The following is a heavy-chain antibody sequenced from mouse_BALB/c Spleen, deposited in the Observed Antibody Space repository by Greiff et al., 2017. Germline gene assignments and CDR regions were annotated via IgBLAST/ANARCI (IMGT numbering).Heavy chain of an antibody. CDR2: IWTGGGT. Sequence: VQLQESGPGLVAPSQSLSITCTVSGFSLTSYDISWIRQPPGKGLEWLGVIWTGGGTNYNSAFMSRLSISKDNSKSQVFLKMNSLQTDDTAIYYCVREEAMDYWGQGTSVTVSS. CDR3: VREEAMDY. CDR1: GFSLTSYD. V-gene: IGHV2-9-2*01. J-gene: IGHJ4*01.